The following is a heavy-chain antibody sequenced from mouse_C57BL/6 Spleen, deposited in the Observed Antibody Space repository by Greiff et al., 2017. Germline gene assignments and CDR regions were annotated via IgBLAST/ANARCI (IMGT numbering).Heavy chain of an antibody. CDR1: GYTFTEYT. J-gene: IGHJ1*03. Sequence: VQLQQSGAELVKPGASVKLSCKASGYTFTEYTIHWVKQRSGQGLEWIGWFYPGSGSIKYNEKFKDKATLTADKSSSTVYMELSRLTSEDSAVYFCARHEVRAYDGYYGGYFDVWGTGTTVTVSS. V-gene: IGHV1-62-2*01. CDR3: ARHEVRAYDGYYGGYFDV. D-gene: IGHD2-3*01. CDR2: FYPGSGSI.